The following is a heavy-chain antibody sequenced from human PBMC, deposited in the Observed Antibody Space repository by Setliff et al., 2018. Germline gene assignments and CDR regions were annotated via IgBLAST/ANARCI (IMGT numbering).Heavy chain of an antibody. CDR3: TRAFYCGRKCYRGFDY. V-gene: IGHV3-74*03. D-gene: IGHD2-21*01. CDR2: INYDGKIT. J-gene: IGHJ4*02. CDR1: GISISGRY. Sequence: GGSLRLSCAGSGISISGRYMHWVRQVPGKGPQWICRINYDGKITTYADSVKGRFTIFRDNAKNTVYMELNSLRVDDTAVYFCTRAFYCGRKCYRGFDYWGQGQWSPSPQ.